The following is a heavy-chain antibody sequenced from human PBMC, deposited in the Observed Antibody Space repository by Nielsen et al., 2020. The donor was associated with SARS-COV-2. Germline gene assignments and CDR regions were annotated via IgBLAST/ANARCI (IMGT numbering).Heavy chain of an antibody. CDR1: GGSISSGGYS. Sequence: SETLSLTCAVSGGSISSGGYSWSWIRQPPGKGLEWIRYIYYSGSTYYNPSLKSRVTISVDTSKNQFSLKLSSVTAADTAVYYCARGSMVRGVIIFSWFDPWGQGTLVTVSS. CDR3: ARGSMVRGVIIFSWFDP. J-gene: IGHJ5*02. V-gene: IGHV4-30-4*07. D-gene: IGHD3-10*01. CDR2: IYYSGST.